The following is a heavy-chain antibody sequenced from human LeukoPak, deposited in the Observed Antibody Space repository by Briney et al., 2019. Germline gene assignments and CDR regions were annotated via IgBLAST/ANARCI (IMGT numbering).Heavy chain of an antibody. CDR2: IYPGDSDT. Sequence: GESLKISCRGSGYSFTSYWTGWVRQMPGKGLEWMGIIYPGDSDTRYSPSFQGQVTISVDKSISTAYLQWSSLKASDAAMYYCARLPDSGSYFRGVEYYMDVWGKGTTVTVSS. D-gene: IGHD1-26*01. V-gene: IGHV5-51*01. CDR3: ARLPDSGSYFRGVEYYMDV. CDR1: GYSFTSYW. J-gene: IGHJ6*03.